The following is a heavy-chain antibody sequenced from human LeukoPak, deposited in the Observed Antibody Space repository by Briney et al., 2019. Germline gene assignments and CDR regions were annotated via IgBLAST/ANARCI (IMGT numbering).Heavy chain of an antibody. CDR1: GGSISSSSYY. J-gene: IGHJ4*02. CDR2: IYYSGST. Sequence: SETLSLTCTVSGGSISSSSYYWGWIRQPPGKGLEWIGSIYYSGSTYYNPSLKSRVTISVDTSKNQFSLKLSSVTAADTAVYYCARDGIAVAGSPDHDYWGQGTLVTVSS. D-gene: IGHD6-19*01. CDR3: ARDGIAVAGSPDHDY. V-gene: IGHV4-39*07.